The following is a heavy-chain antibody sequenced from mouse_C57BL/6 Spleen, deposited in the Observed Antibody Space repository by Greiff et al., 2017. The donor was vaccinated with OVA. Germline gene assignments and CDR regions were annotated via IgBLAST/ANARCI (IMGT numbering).Heavy chain of an antibody. D-gene: IGHD2-4*01. CDR3: ARDNYYDFFYYAMDY. V-gene: IGHV5-4*01. J-gene: IGHJ4*01. Sequence: EVKLMESGGGLVKPGGSLKLSCAASGFTFSSYAMSWVRQTPEKRLEWVATISDGGSYTYYPDNVKGRFTISRDNAKNNLYLQMSHLKSEDTAMYYCARDNYYDFFYYAMDYWGQGTSVTVSS. CDR1: GFTFSSYA. CDR2: ISDGGSYT.